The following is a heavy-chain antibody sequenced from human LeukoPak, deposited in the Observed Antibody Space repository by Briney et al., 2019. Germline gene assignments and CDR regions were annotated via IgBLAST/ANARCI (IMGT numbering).Heavy chain of an antibody. J-gene: IGHJ4*02. CDR3: ARDPRYCSSTSCYTRGGFDY. Sequence: GASVKVSCKASGYTFTSYAMHWVRQAPGQRLEWMGWINAGNGNTKYSQKFQGRVTITRDTSASTAYMELSSLRSEDTAVYYCARDPRYCSSTSCYTRGGFDYWGQGTLVTVSS. V-gene: IGHV1-3*01. CDR1: GYTFTSYA. D-gene: IGHD2-2*02. CDR2: INAGNGNT.